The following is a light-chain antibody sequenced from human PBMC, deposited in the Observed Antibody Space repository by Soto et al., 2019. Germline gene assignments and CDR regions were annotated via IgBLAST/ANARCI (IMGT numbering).Light chain of an antibody. V-gene: IGKV2-28*01. CDR1: QSLLDSHGYNY. J-gene: IGKJ1*01. Sequence: DIVLTPSPLSLPVTPGEPASISCRSSQSLLDSHGYNYLDWYLQKPGQSPQLLIYWGSNRASGAPDRFSGSGSGTDFTLKISRVEAEYVGVYYCMQALQSPPTFGQGTKVEIK. CDR2: WGS. CDR3: MQALQSPPT.